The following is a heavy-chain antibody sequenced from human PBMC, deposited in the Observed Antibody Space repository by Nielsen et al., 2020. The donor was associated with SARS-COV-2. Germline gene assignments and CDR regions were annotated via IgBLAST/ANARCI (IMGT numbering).Heavy chain of an antibody. Sequence: WIRQPPGKGLEWIGYIYYSGSSNSNPSLKSRVTMSVDTSKNQFSLKLSSVTVADTAVYYCARMFGELYPYHYGMDVWGQGTTVTVSS. V-gene: IGHV4-59*01. CDR3: ARMFGELYPYHYGMDV. CDR2: IYYSGSS. J-gene: IGHJ6*02. D-gene: IGHD3-10*02.